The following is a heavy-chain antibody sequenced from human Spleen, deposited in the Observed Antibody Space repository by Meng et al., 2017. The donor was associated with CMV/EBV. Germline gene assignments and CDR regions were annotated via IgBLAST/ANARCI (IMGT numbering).Heavy chain of an antibody. J-gene: IGHJ6*02. CDR2: IYYSGST. CDR1: GGSISSGGYY. CDR3: ASSPFNYYYGMDV. Sequence: SETLSLTCTVSGGSISSGGYYWSWIRQHPGKGLEWIGYIYYSGSTYYNPSLKSRVTISVDTSKNQFSLKLSSVTAADTAVYYCASSPFNYYYGMDVWGQGTTVTVSS. V-gene: IGHV4-61*08.